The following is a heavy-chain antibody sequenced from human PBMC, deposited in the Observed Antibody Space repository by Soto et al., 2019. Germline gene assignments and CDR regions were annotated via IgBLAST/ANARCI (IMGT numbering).Heavy chain of an antibody. J-gene: IGHJ6*01. CDR3: GRCRTDHYAMYV. V-gene: IGHV1-18*01. CDR2: ISPYNGRT. Sequence: RASVKVSCKASGYSFTSYGIAWVRQVPGQGPEWMGWISPYNGRTHYAQNVQGRVVMTTDISTNIVYLELRSLRSDDTAMYYCGRCRTDHYAMYVWEQGTTVTVAS. D-gene: IGHD1-1*01. CDR1: GYSFTSYG.